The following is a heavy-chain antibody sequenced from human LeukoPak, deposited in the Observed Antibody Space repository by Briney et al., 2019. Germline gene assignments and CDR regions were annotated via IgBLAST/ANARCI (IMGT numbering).Heavy chain of an antibody. V-gene: IGHV6-1*01. CDR3: ARATHSSSWYWFDP. D-gene: IGHD6-13*01. Sequence: SQTLSLTCTISGDTISSNSSAWNWLSQSPSRGLEWLGSTYYRSKWYNDYAVSVKSRITIHPGTSKNQFSLQLNSVTPEDTAVYYCARATHSSSWYWFDPWGQGTLVTVSS. CDR1: GDTISSNSSA. J-gene: IGHJ5*02. CDR2: TYYRSKWYN.